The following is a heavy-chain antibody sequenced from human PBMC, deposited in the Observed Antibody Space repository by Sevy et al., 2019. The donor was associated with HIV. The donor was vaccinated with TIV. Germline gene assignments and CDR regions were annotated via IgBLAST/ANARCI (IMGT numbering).Heavy chain of an antibody. CDR3: TRVLGTISPYYYYGLDV. CDR1: GFTFGDYA. D-gene: IGHD3-3*01. V-gene: IGHV3-49*03. CDR2: IRSQTYGGTT. J-gene: IGHJ6*02. Sequence: GGSLRLSCTGSGFTFGDYAMSWIRQAPGKGLEWVGFIRSQTYGGTTEYAASVKGRFTISRDNSKSIAYLQMNSLKTEDTAVYYCTRVLGTISPYYYYGLDVWGQGTMVTVSS.